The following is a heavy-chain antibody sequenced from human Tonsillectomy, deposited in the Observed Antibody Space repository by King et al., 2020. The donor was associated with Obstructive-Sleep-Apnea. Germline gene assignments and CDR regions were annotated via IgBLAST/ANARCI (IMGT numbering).Heavy chain of an antibody. CDR1: GFSFSDYA. CDR3: ARDTRIRGSYYGGDEYFHH. J-gene: IGHJ1*01. V-gene: IGHV3-30*04. D-gene: IGHD3-10*01. CDR2: ISYYGSNK. Sequence: VQLVESGGGVVQPGRSLRLSCVASGFSFSDYAMHWVRQAPGKGLEWVALISYYGSNKYYADSVKGRFTISRDNSKNKLYLQMNRLRVEDTAVYYCARDTRIRGSYYGGDEYFHHWGQGTLVSVSS.